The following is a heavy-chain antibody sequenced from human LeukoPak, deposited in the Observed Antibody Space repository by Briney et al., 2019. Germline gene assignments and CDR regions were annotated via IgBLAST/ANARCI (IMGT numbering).Heavy chain of an antibody. Sequence: ASVKVSCKASGYTFTSYDINWVRQATGQGLEWMGWVNPNSGNTGYAQKFQGRVTMTRNTSISTAYMELSSLRSEDTAVYYCARALAAAAGTGYWGQGTLVTVSS. CDR2: VNPNSGNT. CDR1: GYTFTSYD. CDR3: ARALAAAAGTGY. J-gene: IGHJ4*02. V-gene: IGHV1-8*01. D-gene: IGHD6-13*01.